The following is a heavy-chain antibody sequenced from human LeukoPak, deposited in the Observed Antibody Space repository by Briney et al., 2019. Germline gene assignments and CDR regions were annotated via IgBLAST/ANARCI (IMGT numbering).Heavy chain of an antibody. CDR1: GYTFISYG. D-gene: IGHD2-8*01. J-gene: IGHJ4*02. V-gene: IGHV1-18*01. Sequence: GASVKVSCKASGYTFISYGISWVRQAPGQGLEWMGWISAYNGNTNYAQKLQGRVTMTTDTSTSTAYMELRSLRSDDTAVYYCARDPSCTNGVCYSATPPLDYWGQGTLVTVSS. CDR2: ISAYNGNT. CDR3: ARDPSCTNGVCYSATPPLDY.